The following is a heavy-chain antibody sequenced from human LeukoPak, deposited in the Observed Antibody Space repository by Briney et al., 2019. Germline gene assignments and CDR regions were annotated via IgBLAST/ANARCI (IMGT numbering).Heavy chain of an antibody. CDR1: GFTFSGFS. CDR3: ARGGLYGDYSEDY. J-gene: IGHJ4*02. D-gene: IGHD4-17*01. V-gene: IGHV3-7*01. Sequence: PGGSLRLSCAASGFTFSGFSTSWVRQSPTKGLEWVANIKQDGSERYYVDSVKGRFTISRDNSKNTLYLQMNSLRAEDTAVYYCARGGLYGDYSEDYWGQGTLVTVSS. CDR2: IKQDGSER.